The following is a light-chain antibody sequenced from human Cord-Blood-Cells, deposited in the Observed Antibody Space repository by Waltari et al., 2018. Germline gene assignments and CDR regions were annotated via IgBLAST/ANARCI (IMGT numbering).Light chain of an antibody. Sequence: QSALTQPASVSGSPGPSITISCTGTSRDVGGSHYVSWYQQHPGKAPKLMIYEVSNRPSGVSNRFSGSKSGNTASLTISGLQAEDEADYYCSSYTSSSTWVFGGGTKLTVL. V-gene: IGLV2-14*01. CDR2: EVS. CDR3: SSYTSSSTWV. CDR1: SRDVGGSHY. J-gene: IGLJ3*02.